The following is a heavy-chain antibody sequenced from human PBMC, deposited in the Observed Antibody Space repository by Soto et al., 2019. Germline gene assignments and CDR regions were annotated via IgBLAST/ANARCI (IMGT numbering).Heavy chain of an antibody. J-gene: IGHJ6*02. CDR2: INHSGST. CDR3: ARGMVRGVTYYYYYGMDV. D-gene: IGHD3-10*01. CDR1: GGSFSGYY. V-gene: IGHV4-34*01. Sequence: QVQLQQWGAGLLKPSETLSLTCAVYGGSFSGYYWSWIRQPPGKGLEWIGEINHSGSTNYNPSLKSRVTISVDTSKNQFSLKLSSVTAADTAVYYCARGMVRGVTYYYYYGMDVWGQGTTVTVSS.